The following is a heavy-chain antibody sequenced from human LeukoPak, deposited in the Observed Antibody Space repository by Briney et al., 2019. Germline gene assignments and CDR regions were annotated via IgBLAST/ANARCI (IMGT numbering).Heavy chain of an antibody. CDR2: IYYSGNT. J-gene: IGHJ4*02. Sequence: SETLSLTCTVSGGSISSYYWSWIRQPPGKGLEWIGYIYYSGNTYYNPSLKSRVTISVDTSKNQFSLKLRSVTAADTAMYYCARQGYADFSSRPFDYWGQGTLVTVSS. V-gene: IGHV4-59*04. D-gene: IGHD4-17*01. CDR3: ARQGYADFSSRPFDY. CDR1: GGSISSYY.